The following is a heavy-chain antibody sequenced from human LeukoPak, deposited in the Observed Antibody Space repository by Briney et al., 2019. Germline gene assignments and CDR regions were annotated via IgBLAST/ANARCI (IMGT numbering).Heavy chain of an antibody. V-gene: IGHV3-74*01. Sequence: GGSLRLSCAASGFTFSSYWMHWVRQAPGKGLVWVSRINSDGSSTSYADSVKGRFTISRDNAKNTLYLQMNSLRAEDTAVYYCAKGLLGKYNWFDPWGQGTLVTVSS. D-gene: IGHD2-15*01. CDR1: GFTFSSYW. CDR2: INSDGSST. J-gene: IGHJ5*02. CDR3: AKGLLGKYNWFDP.